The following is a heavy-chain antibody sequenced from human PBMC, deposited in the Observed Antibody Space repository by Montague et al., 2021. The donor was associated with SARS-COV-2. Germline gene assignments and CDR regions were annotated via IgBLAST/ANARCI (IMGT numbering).Heavy chain of an antibody. D-gene: IGHD3-22*01. V-gene: IGHV3-13*01. J-gene: IGHJ6*03. CDR2: IGTAGDT. CDR3: ARGHHYYDSSGYLGAGYYYYYMDV. Sequence: SLRLSCAASGFTFSSYDIHWVRQATGKGLEWVSAIGTAGDTYYPGSVKGRFTISRENAKNSLYLQMNSLRAGDTAVYYCARGHHYYDSSGYLGAGYYYYYMDVWGKGTTVTVSS. CDR1: GFTFSSYD.